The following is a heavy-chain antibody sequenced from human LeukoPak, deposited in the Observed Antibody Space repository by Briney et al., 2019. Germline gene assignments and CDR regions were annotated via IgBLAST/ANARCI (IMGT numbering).Heavy chain of an antibody. D-gene: IGHD3-16*02. Sequence: ASVKVSCKASGYTFTGYYMHWVRQAPGQGLEWMGWINPNSGGTNYAQKFQGRVTMTRDTSISTAYMELSRLRSDDTAVYYCARGRGLMFTVGGVIEGGYFDYWGQGTLVTVSS. CDR2: INPNSGGT. V-gene: IGHV1-2*02. CDR1: GYTFTGYY. J-gene: IGHJ4*02. CDR3: ARGRGLMFTVGGVIEGGYFDY.